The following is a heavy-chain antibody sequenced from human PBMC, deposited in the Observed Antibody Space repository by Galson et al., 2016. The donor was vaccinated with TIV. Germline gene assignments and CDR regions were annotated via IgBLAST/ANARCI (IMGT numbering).Heavy chain of an antibody. V-gene: IGHV3-74*01. J-gene: IGHJ3*02. Sequence: SLRLSCAASGFTFSSFWIHWVRHTPGKGLVWVSRISTDGSSANYADSVEGRLTISRDNAKNTVYLQMDSLRGDDTAVYYCARGLLGASVGFDIWGQGTMVTVSS. CDR3: ARGLLGASVGFDI. CDR2: ISTDGSSA. D-gene: IGHD1-26*01. CDR1: GFTFSSFW.